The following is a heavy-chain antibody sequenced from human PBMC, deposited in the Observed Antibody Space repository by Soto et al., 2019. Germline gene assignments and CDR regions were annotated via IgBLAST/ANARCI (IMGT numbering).Heavy chain of an antibody. CDR1: GFTFSSFP. CDR2: ITGSGGDT. V-gene: IGHV3-23*01. Sequence: PGGSLRLSCAASGFTFSSFPMRWVRQAPGQGLEWVSTITGSGGDTYYADSVKGRFTISRDNSKSTLYLQMSSLRAEDTALYYCTNASSDFRHMDVWGQGTTVTVAS. J-gene: IGHJ6*02. CDR3: TNASSDFRHMDV.